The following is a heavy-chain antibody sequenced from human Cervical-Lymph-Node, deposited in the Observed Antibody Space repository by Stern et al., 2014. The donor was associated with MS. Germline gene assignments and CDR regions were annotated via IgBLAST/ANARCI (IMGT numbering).Heavy chain of an antibody. J-gene: IGHJ4*02. CDR2: INPSGDGT. Sequence: MQLVESGAEVTKPGASVKVSCKASGYTFTGHSMHWVRQAPGQGLEWMGIINPSGDGTTYAQKFQGRLTMTRDTSTSTVYLALNRLRSEDTAVYYCTRPLAGTALLFDYWGQGTLVTVSS. V-gene: IGHV1-46*03. CDR3: TRPLAGTALLFDY. CDR1: GYTFTGHS. D-gene: IGHD1-1*01.